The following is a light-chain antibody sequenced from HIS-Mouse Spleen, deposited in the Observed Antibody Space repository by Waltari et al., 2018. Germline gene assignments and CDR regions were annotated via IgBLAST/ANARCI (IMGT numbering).Light chain of an antibody. V-gene: IGKV3-15*01. CDR1: QSVSSN. J-gene: IGKJ1*01. CDR3: QQYNNWPWT. Sequence: EIVMTQSPATLSVSPGERATLSCRASQSVSSNLAWYQQKPGQAPRPLSYGASTRATGIPARFSGSGSGTEFTLTISSMQSEDFAVYYCQQYNNWPWTFGQGTKVEIK. CDR2: GAS.